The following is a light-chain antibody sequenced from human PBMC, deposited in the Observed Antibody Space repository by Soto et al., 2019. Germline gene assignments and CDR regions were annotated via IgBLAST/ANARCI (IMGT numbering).Light chain of an antibody. CDR1: QSISTH. CDR2: TAS. CDR3: QQTYNTPRT. Sequence: DIQMTQSPSSLSASVGDRVTITCRASQSISTHLNWYEQRPGKAPKLLIYTASNLQSGVPSRFSGSGSGTDFTLSVSSLQPEDSATYYCQQTYNTPRTFGQGTKVDI. J-gene: IGKJ1*01. V-gene: IGKV1-39*01.